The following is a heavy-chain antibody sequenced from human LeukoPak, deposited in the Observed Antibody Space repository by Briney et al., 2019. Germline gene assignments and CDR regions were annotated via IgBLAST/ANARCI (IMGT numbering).Heavy chain of an antibody. Sequence: QPGESLRLSCAAAGFTFSSYAMSWVRQAPGKGLEWVSAISGSGGSTYYADSVKGRFTISRDNSKNTLHLQMNSPRAEDTAVYSCASLSFFHYWAQGTLVTVSS. J-gene: IGHJ4*02. CDR2: ISGSGGST. CDR3: ASLSFFHY. V-gene: IGHV3-23*01. CDR1: GFTFSSYA.